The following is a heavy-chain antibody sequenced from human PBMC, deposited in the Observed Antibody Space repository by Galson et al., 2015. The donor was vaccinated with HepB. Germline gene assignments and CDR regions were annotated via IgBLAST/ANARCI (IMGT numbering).Heavy chain of an antibody. CDR2: IDPSDSYT. CDR1: GYSFTSYW. CDR3: ASIDYYDSSGYYYGYFQH. V-gene: IGHV5-10-1*01. Sequence: QSGAEVKKPGESLRISCKGSGYSFTSYWISWVRQMPGKGLEWMGRIDPSDSYTNYSPSFQGHVTISADKSISTAYLQWSSLKASDTAMYYCASIDYYDSSGYYYGYFQHWGQGTLVTVSS. D-gene: IGHD3-22*01. J-gene: IGHJ1*01.